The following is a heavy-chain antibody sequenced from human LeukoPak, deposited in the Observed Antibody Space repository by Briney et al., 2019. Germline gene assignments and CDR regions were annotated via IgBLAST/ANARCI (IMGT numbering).Heavy chain of an antibody. Sequence: SETLSLTCTGSGGSISSYYWSWIRQPPGKRLEWIGYIYYSGSTNYNPSLKSRVTISVDTSKNQFSLKLSSVTAADTAVYYCARETYYYDSSGYTEYYFDYWGQGTLVTVSS. CDR3: ARETYYYDSSGYTEYYFDY. V-gene: IGHV4-59*01. D-gene: IGHD3-22*01. J-gene: IGHJ4*02. CDR2: IYYSGST. CDR1: GGSISSYY.